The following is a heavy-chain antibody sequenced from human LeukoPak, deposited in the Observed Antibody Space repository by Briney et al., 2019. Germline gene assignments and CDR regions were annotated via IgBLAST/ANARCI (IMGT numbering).Heavy chain of an antibody. V-gene: IGHV3-74*01. CDR1: GFTFSSYW. CDR3: ARDRLYCSSTSCYHYMDV. J-gene: IGHJ6*03. CDR2: INSDGSST. D-gene: IGHD2-2*01. Sequence: GGSLRLSCAASGFTFSSYWMHWVRQAPGKGLVWVSRINSDGSSTSYADSVKGRFTISRDNAKNTLYLQMNSLRAEDTAVYYCARDRLYCSSTSCYHYMDVWGKGTTVTVSS.